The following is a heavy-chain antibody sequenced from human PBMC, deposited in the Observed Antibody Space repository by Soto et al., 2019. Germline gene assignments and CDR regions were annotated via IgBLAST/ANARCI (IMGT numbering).Heavy chain of an antibody. J-gene: IGHJ6*02. D-gene: IGHD5-18*01. CDR2: ISSSSSTI. CDR3: ARPRGYSYGLYYYGMDV. CDR1: GFTFSSYS. V-gene: IGHV3-48*02. Sequence: EVQLVESGGGLVQPGGSLRLSCAASGFTFSSYSMNWVRQAPGKGLEWVSYISSSSSTIYYADSVKGRFTISRDNAKNSLYLQMNSLRDEDTAVYNCARPRGYSYGLYYYGMDVWGQGTTVTVSS.